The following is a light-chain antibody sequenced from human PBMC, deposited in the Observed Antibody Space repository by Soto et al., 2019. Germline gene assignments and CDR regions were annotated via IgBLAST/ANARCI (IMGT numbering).Light chain of an antibody. CDR2: GAS. CDR1: QSVSSN. J-gene: IGKJ4*01. CDR3: HQYNKWPLT. V-gene: IGKV3-15*01. Sequence: EIVMTQTPATLSVSPGERATLSCRASQSVSSNLAWYQHKPGQAASLLIHGASTRATGIPARFSGSGSGTEFTLTISSLQSEDFAVYYCHQYNKWPLTFGGGTKVEIK.